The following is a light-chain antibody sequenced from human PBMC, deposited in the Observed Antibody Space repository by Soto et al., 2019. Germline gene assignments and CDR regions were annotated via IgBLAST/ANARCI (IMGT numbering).Light chain of an antibody. V-gene: IGKV3-20*01. CDR3: QQYGSSPLFS. Sequence: EIVLTQSPGTLSLSPGERVTLSCRASQSVSGNYITWYQQKPGQAPRLLIYGSYNRATGIPDRFSGSGSGTDFTLTISRLEPEDFAVYYCQQYGSSPLFSFGPGTKLDIK. CDR1: QSVSGNY. CDR2: GSY. J-gene: IGKJ3*01.